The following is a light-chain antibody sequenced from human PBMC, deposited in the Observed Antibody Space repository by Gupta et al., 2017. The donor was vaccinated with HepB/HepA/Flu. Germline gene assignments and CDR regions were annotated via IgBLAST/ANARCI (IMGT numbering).Light chain of an antibody. J-gene: IGLJ2*01. CDR3: AAWDDSLKGVV. CDR2: SNN. V-gene: IGLV1-44*01. CDR1: SSNIGRNT. Sequence: QSLLTQPPSACGTPGHRATISCSGSSSNIGRNTVTWYQQLPGTAPKLLIYSNNQRPSGVPDRFSGSKSGTSASLAISGLQSEDEVDYYCAAWDDSLKGVVFGGGTKLTV.